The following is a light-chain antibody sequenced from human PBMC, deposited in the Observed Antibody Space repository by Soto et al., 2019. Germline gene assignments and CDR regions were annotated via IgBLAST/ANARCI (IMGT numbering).Light chain of an antibody. CDR1: QTISSW. Sequence: DIPMTQSPSTLSGSVGDRVTITCRASQTISSWLAWYQQKPGKAPKLLIYKASTLKSGVPSRFSGRGSGTEFTLTISSLQPDDFATYYCQHYNSYSEAFGQGTKVEIK. V-gene: IGKV1-5*03. CDR2: KAS. J-gene: IGKJ1*01. CDR3: QHYNSYSEA.